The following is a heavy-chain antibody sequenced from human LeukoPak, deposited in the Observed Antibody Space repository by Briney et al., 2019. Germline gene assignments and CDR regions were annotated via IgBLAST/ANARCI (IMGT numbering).Heavy chain of an antibody. CDR3: VIFTDYYFDY. CDR1: GGSISSYY. J-gene: IGHJ4*02. CDR2: IYYSGST. Sequence: SETLPLTCTVSGGSISSYYWSWIRQPPGKGLEWIGYIYYSGSTNYNPSLKSRVTISVDTSKNQFSLKLSSVTAADTAVYYCVIFTDYYFDYWGQGTLVTVSS. V-gene: IGHV4-59*01. D-gene: IGHD2-21*02.